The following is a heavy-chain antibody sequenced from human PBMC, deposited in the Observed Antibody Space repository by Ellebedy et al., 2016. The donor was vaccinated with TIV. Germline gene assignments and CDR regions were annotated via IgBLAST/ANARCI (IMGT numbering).Heavy chain of an antibody. CDR2: IKQDGSEK. J-gene: IGHJ4*02. D-gene: IGHD3-16*01. Sequence: GGSLKISCAASGFTFSNYWMSWVRQAPGKGLEWVANIKQDGSEKYYVDSVKGRFSISRDNAKNSLYVQMNSLRDEDTAVYYCARAGGVGTVDCWGQGTLVTVSS. CDR1: GFTFSNYW. CDR3: ARAGGVGTVDC. V-gene: IGHV3-7*01.